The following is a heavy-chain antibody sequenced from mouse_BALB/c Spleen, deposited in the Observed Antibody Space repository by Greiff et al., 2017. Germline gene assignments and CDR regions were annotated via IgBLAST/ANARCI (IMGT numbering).Heavy chain of an antibody. CDR2: IWAGGST. CDR3: ARGGYYAMDY. V-gene: IGHV2-9*02. CDR1: GFSLTSYG. J-gene: IGHJ4*01. Sequence: VKVEESGPGLVAPSQSLSITCTVSGFSLTSYGVHWVRQPPGKGLEWLGVIWAGGSTNYNSALMSRLSISKDNSKSQVFLKMNSLQTDDTAMYYCARGGYYAMDYWGQGTSVTVSS.